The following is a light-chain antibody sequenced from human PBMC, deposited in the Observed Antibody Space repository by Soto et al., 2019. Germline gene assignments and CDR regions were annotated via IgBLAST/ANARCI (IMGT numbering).Light chain of an antibody. CDR1: QYVSSF. CDR2: DAS. Sequence: EIVLTQSPATLSLSPGERATLSCRASQYVSSFLAWYQQKAGQAPRLLIYDASHRATGIPARFSGSGSGTDFTLTINSLEPEDFALYYCQQRYNWPPTFGQGTKADIK. V-gene: IGKV3-11*01. J-gene: IGKJ1*01. CDR3: QQRYNWPPT.